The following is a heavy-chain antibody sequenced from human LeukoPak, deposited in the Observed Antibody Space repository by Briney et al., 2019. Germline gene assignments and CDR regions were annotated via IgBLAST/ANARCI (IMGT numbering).Heavy chain of an antibody. CDR2: IIPILGIA. J-gene: IGHJ4*02. Sequence: GASVKVSCKASGGTFSSYAISWVRQAPGQGLEWMGRIIPILGIANYAQKFQGRVTITTDESTSTAYMELSSLRSEDTAVYYCARGTEIYWDPFDYWGQGTLVTVSS. D-gene: IGHD2-8*02. CDR3: ARGTEIYWDPFDY. V-gene: IGHV1-69*04. CDR1: GGTFSSYA.